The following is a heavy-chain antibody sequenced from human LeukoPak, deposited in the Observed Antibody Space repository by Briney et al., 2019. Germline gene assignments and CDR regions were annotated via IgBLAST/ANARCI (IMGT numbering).Heavy chain of an antibody. J-gene: IGHJ4*02. CDR2: INHSGST. CDR3: ARLFDFWSGYYPFDY. Sequence: SQTLSLTCTVSGGSISSGDYYWSWIRQPPGKGLEWIGEINHSGSTNYNPSLKSRVTISVDTSKNQFSLKLSSVTAADTAVYYCARLFDFWSGYYPFDYWGQGTLVTVSS. V-gene: IGHV4-30-4*01. CDR1: GGSISSGDYY. D-gene: IGHD3-3*01.